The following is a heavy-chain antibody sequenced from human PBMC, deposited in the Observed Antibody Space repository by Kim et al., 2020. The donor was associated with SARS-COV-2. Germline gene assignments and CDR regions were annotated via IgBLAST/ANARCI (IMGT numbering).Heavy chain of an antibody. J-gene: IGHJ5*01. CDR3: AKDAVARNGQYDRLES. CDR1: GFALNIYA. Sequence: GGSLRLSCAASGFALNIYAMTWVRQAPGKGLEWFSTDGGGDKKFYADSVRGRFTISRDDHRNAVHLHMSSLRAEDTAIYYCAKDAVARNGQYDRLESWGQGTVVTGSS. CDR2: TDGGGDKK. V-gene: IGHV3-23*01. D-gene: IGHD6-19*01.